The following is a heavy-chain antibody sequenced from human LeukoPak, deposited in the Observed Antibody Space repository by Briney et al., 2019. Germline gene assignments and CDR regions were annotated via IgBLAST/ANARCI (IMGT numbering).Heavy chain of an antibody. CDR1: VYTFTIYD. J-gene: IGHJ6*03. Sequence: GASVKVSCKASVYTFTIYDINCVRHATGQGLECMVWMNPNSGNKGCTQKFQGRVTMTRNASISTAYMELSSLRSEDTAVYYCARKVLRYDFWSGYYTGDYYYMDVRGKGTTVTVSS. V-gene: IGHV1-8*01. CDR2: MNPNSGNK. CDR3: ARKVLRYDFWSGYYTGDYYYMDV. D-gene: IGHD3-3*01.